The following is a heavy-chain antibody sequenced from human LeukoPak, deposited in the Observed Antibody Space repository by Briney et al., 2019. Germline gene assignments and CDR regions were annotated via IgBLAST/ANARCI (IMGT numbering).Heavy chain of an antibody. CDR1: GFTSSSYA. CDR3: AKGSSGWYLWDY. Sequence: GGSLRLSCAASGFTSSSYAMSWVRQAPGKGLEWVSAMSGSGGSTSYADSVKGRFTISRDNSKNTLSLQMNSLRAEDTAVYYCAKGSSGWYLWDYWGQGTLVTVSS. CDR2: MSGSGGST. V-gene: IGHV3-23*01. D-gene: IGHD6-19*01. J-gene: IGHJ4*02.